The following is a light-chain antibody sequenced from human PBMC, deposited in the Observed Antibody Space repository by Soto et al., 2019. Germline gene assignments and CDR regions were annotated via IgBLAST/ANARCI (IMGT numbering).Light chain of an antibody. V-gene: IGKV3-15*01. J-gene: IGKJ2*01. Sequence: IVMTQSPATLSVSPGERATLSCRASQSVDTRVAWYQHKPGQPPRLLIYSSSTRATGIPVRFSGSGSGTEFILTISSLQSEDSASYYCQQYHDWPPYTFGQGTKVDI. CDR3: QQYHDWPPYT. CDR2: SSS. CDR1: QSVDTR.